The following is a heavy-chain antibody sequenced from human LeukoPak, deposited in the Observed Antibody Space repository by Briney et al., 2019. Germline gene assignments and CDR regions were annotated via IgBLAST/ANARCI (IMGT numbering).Heavy chain of an antibody. Sequence: SETLSLTCTVSGGSISSYYWSWIRQPPGNGLEWIGYIYYTGSTNYNPSLKSRVTISVDTSKNQFSLKLSSVTAADTAVYYCAREEGGYYDSSGYWTDYWGQGTLVTVSS. CDR3: AREEGGYYDSSGYWTDY. V-gene: IGHV4-59*01. J-gene: IGHJ4*02. CDR1: GGSISSYY. CDR2: IYYTGST. D-gene: IGHD3-22*01.